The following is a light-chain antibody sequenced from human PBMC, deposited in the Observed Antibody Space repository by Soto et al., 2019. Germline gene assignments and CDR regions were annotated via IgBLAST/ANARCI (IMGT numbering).Light chain of an antibody. CDR1: SSNIGAGYD. V-gene: IGLV1-40*01. CDR3: QSYDSSLSGYV. CDR2: GNN. J-gene: IGLJ1*01. Sequence: QSVLTQPPPVSGAPGQRVTISCTGSSSNIGAGYDVHWYQQLPGTAPKLLIYGNNNRPSGVPDRFSGSKSGTSASLAITGLQAEDEADYYCQSYDSSLSGYVFGTGTRSPS.